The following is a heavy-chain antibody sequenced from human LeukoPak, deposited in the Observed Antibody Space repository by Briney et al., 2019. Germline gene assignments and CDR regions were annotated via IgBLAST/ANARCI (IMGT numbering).Heavy chain of an antibody. V-gene: IGHV4-4*07. CDR3: TRDTGTTGEVKFDP. D-gene: IGHD4-17*01. J-gene: IGHJ5*02. Sequence: SETLSLTCTVSGNSFGDYYWSWIRQPAGKELEWIGRIYTSGSTTYNPSLKSRVTMSVDTSKSQFSLNLMSVTAADTAVYYCTRDTGTTGEVKFDPWGQGTLVTVSS. CDR1: GNSFGDYY. CDR2: IYTSGST.